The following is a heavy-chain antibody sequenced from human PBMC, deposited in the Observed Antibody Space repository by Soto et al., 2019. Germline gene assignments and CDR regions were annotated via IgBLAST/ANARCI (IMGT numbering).Heavy chain of an antibody. D-gene: IGHD3-22*01. J-gene: IGHJ4*02. CDR1: GYTFTSYY. V-gene: IGHV1-46*01. CDR3: ARDYTDSSGFWLVAY. Sequence: QVQLVQSGAEVKKPAASVKVSCKASGYTFTSYYMHWVRQAPGQGLEWMGIINPSGGRTSYAQKFEGRVSMTRDTSTSTVYLELSSLRSEDTAVYYCARDYTDSSGFWLVAYWGQGTLVTVSS. CDR2: INPSGGRT.